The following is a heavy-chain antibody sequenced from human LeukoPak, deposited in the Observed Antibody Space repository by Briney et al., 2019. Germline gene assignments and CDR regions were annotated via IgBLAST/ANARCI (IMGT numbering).Heavy chain of an antibody. CDR2: ISSSGSTI. V-gene: IGHV3-11*04. Sequence: GGSLRLSCAASGFTFSDFYMSWIRQAPGKGLEWVSYISSSGSTIYYADSVKGRFTISRDNAKNSLYLQMNSLRAEDTAVYYCARDLLAGGYSYGYVLDYWGQGTLVTVSS. D-gene: IGHD5-18*01. J-gene: IGHJ4*02. CDR1: GFTFSDFY. CDR3: ARDLLAGGYSYGYVLDY.